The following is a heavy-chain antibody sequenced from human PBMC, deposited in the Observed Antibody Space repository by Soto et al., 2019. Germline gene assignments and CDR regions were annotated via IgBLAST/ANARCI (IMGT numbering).Heavy chain of an antibody. CDR2: INSDGSST. Sequence: PGGSLRLSCAASGFTFSSYWMHWVRQAPGKGLVWVSRINSDGSSTSYADSVKGRFTISRDNAKNTLYLQMNSLRAEDTAVYYCASSSSSWDAYYYYYGMDVWGQGTTVTVSS. J-gene: IGHJ6*02. V-gene: IGHV3-74*01. CDR3: ASSSSSWDAYYYYYGMDV. D-gene: IGHD6-13*01. CDR1: GFTFSSYW.